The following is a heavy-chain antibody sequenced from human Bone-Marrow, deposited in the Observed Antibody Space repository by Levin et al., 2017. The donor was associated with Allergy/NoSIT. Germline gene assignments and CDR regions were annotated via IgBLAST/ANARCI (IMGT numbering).Heavy chain of an antibody. D-gene: IGHD1-26*01. CDR3: ATGLVEWEPSGY. CDR1: GSTLSEFS. CDR2: FHPEEGET. J-gene: IGHJ4*02. V-gene: IGHV1-24*01. Sequence: ASVKVSCKVSGSTLSEFSVNWVRQAPGRGLEWMGGFHPEEGETIYAQSFQGRVTMTEDTSTDTAYMELSSLRSEDTAVYYCATGLVEWEPSGYWGQGTLVTVSS.